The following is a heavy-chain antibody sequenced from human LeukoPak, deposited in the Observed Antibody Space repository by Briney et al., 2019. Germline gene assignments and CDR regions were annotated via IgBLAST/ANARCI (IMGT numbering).Heavy chain of an antibody. Sequence: GRSLRLSCAASGFTFSSYAKHWVRQAPGKGLEWVAVISYDGSNKYYADSVKGRFTISRDNSKNTLYLQMNSLRAEDTAVYYCARDAAVGIVVVTGMDYWGQGTLVTVSS. V-gene: IGHV3-30*04. CDR3: ARDAAVGIVVVTGMDY. D-gene: IGHD2-21*02. J-gene: IGHJ4*02. CDR1: GFTFSSYA. CDR2: ISYDGSNK.